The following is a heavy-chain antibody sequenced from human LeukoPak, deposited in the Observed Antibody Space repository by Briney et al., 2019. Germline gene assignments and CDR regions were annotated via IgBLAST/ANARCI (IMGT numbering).Heavy chain of an antibody. CDR1: GESFSGYY. Sequence: PSETLSLTCAVYGESFSGYYWSWIRQPPGRGLEWIGEINHSGSTSYSASLKSRVTISVDTSKNQFSLKLSSVTAADTAVYYCARVGGSEPFDYWGQGTLVTVSS. V-gene: IGHV4-34*01. CDR3: ARVGGSEPFDY. CDR2: INHSGST. D-gene: IGHD3-10*01. J-gene: IGHJ4*02.